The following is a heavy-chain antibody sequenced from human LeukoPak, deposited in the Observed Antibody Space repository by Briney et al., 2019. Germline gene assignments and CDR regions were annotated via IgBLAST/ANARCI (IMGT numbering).Heavy chain of an antibody. CDR3: ARESYDFWSGYPNWFDP. CDR2: IYTSGST. D-gene: IGHD3-3*01. Sequence: SETLSLTCTVSGGSISSGSYYWSWIRQPAGKGLEWIGRIYTSGSTNYNPSLKSRVTISVDTSKNQFSLKLSSVTAADTAVYYCARESYDFWSGYPNWFDPWGQGTLVTVSS. V-gene: IGHV4-61*02. J-gene: IGHJ5*02. CDR1: GGSISSGSYY.